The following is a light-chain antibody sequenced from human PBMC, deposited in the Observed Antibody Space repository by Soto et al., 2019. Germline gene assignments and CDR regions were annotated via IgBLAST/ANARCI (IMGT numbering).Light chain of an antibody. CDR2: KAS. CDR3: QQYGANSPWT. Sequence: DIQMTQSPSTLSASVGDRVTITCRASQRIDSWLAWYQQKPGKTPKVLISKASILESGVPSRFSGSASGIEFTLTISNLQTEDVATYYCQQYGANSPWTFGQGTKVEIK. V-gene: IGKV1-5*03. J-gene: IGKJ1*01. CDR1: QRIDSW.